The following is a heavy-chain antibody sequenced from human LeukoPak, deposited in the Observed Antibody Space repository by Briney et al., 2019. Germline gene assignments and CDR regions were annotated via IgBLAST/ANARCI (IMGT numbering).Heavy chain of an antibody. CDR2: VAHDEKTI. V-gene: IGHV3-30*04. CDR3: AREKQSGGTPFDY. CDR1: DFSFTTYA. J-gene: IGHJ4*02. Sequence: GGSLRLSCAASDFSFTTYAMSWVRQAPGKGLEWVAVVAHDEKTIFYADSLKGRFTVSRDNSKNTVYLQMNSLRDEDTAVYYCAREKQSGGTPFDYWGQGSLVTVSS. D-gene: IGHD1-26*01.